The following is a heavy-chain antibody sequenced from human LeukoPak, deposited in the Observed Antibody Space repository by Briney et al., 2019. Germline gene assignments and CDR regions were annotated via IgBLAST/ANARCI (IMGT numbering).Heavy chain of an antibody. J-gene: IGHJ4*02. Sequence: SQTLSLTCTVSGGSISSGGYYWGWIRQPPGKGLELIGSIYYSGSTNYNPSLKSRVTISLDTSKNQFSLKMTSVTAADTAVYYCARLGGPMHWGQGTLVTVSS. D-gene: IGHD3-16*01. CDR3: ARLGGPMH. CDR2: IYYSGST. CDR1: GGSISSGGYY. V-gene: IGHV4-39*01.